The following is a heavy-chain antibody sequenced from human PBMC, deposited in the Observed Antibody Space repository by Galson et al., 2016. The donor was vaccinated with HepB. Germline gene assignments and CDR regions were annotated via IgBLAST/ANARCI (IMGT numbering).Heavy chain of an antibody. CDR1: GFTVSDNY. Sequence: SLRLSCAASGFTVSDNYITWVRQAPGKGLEWVSIIYDGGLTYSADSVKGRFTISRGNSKNTVYLQMNSLTAEDTAIYYCARDRLRGVVGSFHPWGQGTLVTVSS. CDR2: IYDGGLT. V-gene: IGHV3-53*01. D-gene: IGHD3-10*01. J-gene: IGHJ5*02. CDR3: ARDRLRGVVGSFHP.